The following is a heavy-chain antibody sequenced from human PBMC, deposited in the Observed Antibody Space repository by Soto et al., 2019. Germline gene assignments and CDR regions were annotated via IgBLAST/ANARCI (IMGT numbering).Heavy chain of an antibody. CDR3: ARDVSPGSRSLYLDAFDI. J-gene: IGHJ3*02. V-gene: IGHV3-7*05. Sequence: EVQLVESGGGLVQPGGSLRLSCAASGFSFSNYWMTWVRQAPGKGLEWVANIKGDGSERSYLDSVRGRFTVSRDNAKNSLYLQMDSLRAEDTALYYCARDVSPGSRSLYLDAFDIWGQGTMVTVSS. CDR1: GFSFSNYW. CDR2: IKGDGSER. D-gene: IGHD3-10*01.